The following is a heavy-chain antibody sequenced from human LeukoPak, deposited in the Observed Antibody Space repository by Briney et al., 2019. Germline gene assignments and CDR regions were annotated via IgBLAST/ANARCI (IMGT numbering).Heavy chain of an antibody. CDR1: GYTFTSYY. V-gene: IGHV1-46*01. J-gene: IGHJ4*02. CDR2: INPSGGST. D-gene: IGHD3-22*01. CDR3: ARAGMLMSSGYYRPFDY. Sequence: ASVKVSCTASGYTFTSYYMHWVRQAPGQGLEWMGIINPSGGSTSYAQKFQGRVTMTRDMSTSTVYMELSSLRSEDTAVYYCARAGMLMSSGYYRPFDYWGQGTLVTVSS.